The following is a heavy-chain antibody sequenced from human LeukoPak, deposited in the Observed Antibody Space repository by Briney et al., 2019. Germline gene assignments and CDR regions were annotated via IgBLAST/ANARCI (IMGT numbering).Heavy chain of an antibody. CDR2: IWFDGSNK. CDR1: GFTFSHCG. J-gene: IGHJ4*02. D-gene: IGHD6-19*01. Sequence: PGGSLRLSCAASGFTFSHCGMHWVRQAPGKGLEWVAVIWFDGSNKYYVDSVKGRFTISRDNSKNTLYLQMNSLRTEDTAVYFCAKFEGATIPGWFNDYWGQGILVTVSS. V-gene: IGHV3-33*03. CDR3: AKFEGATIPGWFNDY.